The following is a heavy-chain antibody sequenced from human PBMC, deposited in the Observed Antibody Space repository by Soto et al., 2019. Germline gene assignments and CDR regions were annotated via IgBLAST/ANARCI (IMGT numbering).Heavy chain of an antibody. CDR2: IIPIFGTA. CDR1: GGTFSSYA. D-gene: IGHD6-13*01. Sequence: SVKVSCKASGGTFSSYAISWVRQAPGQGLEWMGGIIPIFGTANYAQKFQGRVTITADESTSTAYMELSSLRSEDTAVYYCAKTKTGYSSSLGVFWFDPWGQGTLVTVSS. CDR3: AKTKTGYSSSLGVFWFDP. V-gene: IGHV1-69*13. J-gene: IGHJ5*02.